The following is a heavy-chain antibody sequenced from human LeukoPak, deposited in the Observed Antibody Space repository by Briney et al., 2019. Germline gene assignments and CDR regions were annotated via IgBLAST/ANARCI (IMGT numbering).Heavy chain of an antibody. CDR3: AKNGDRGAYCSGGSCYPYYYYYMDV. CDR1: GFTFSSYA. Sequence: GGSLRLSCAASGFTFSSYAMSWVRQAPGKGLEWVSSIIGSGANTYYADSVKGRFTISRDNSKNTLYLQMNSLRAEDTAVYYCAKNGDRGAYCSGGSCYPYYYYYMDVWGKGTTVTISS. CDR2: IIGSGANT. D-gene: IGHD2-15*01. J-gene: IGHJ6*03. V-gene: IGHV3-23*01.